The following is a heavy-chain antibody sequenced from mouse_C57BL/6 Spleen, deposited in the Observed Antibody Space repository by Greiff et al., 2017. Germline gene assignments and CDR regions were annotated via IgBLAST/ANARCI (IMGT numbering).Heavy chain of an antibody. CDR1: GYTFTSYW. D-gene: IGHD1-1*01. Sequence: QVQLQQPGTELVKPGASVKLSCKASGYTFTSYWMHWVQQRPGQGLEWIGNINPSNGGTNYHEKFKSKGTLTVDKSSSTAYMQLSSLKLEDTAVYYCASPTDRSLRGYCDYGGQGTTLTVSS. CDR2: INPSNGGT. J-gene: IGHJ2*01. CDR3: ASPTDRSLRGYCDY. V-gene: IGHV1-53*01.